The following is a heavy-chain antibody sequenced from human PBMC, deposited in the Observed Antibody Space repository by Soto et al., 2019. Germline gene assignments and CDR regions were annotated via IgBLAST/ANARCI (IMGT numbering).Heavy chain of an antibody. CDR1: GFTFTSYA. V-gene: IGHV3-23*01. D-gene: IGHD6-19*01. CDR2: ISGSGGST. Sequence: RXSFAASGFTFTSYAMSWVRQAPGKGLEWVSAISGSGGSTYYADSVNGRFTISRDNSKNTLYLQMNRLRAEDTAVYYWAKGERHSSGWYGFPEVGAIESFFDYWGQGTLVTGSS. CDR3: AKGERHSSGWYGFPEVGAIESFFDY. J-gene: IGHJ4*02.